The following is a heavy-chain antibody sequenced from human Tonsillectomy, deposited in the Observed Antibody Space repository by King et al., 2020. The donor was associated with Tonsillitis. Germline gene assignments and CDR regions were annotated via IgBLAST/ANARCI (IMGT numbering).Heavy chain of an antibody. D-gene: IGHD3-22*01. V-gene: IGHV4-4*07. J-gene: IGHJ6*03. CDR1: GVSISNFY. Sequence: LQLQESGPGLVKPSETLSLTCTVSGVSISNFYWSWIRQPAGKGLEWVGRIYTSGSANYNPSLKSRVTMSVDTPKNQFSLRLNSVTAADTAVYYCARLQYYDSSGYPSGYMDVWGKGTTVTVSS. CDR2: IYTSGSA. CDR3: ARLQYYDSSGYPSGYMDV.